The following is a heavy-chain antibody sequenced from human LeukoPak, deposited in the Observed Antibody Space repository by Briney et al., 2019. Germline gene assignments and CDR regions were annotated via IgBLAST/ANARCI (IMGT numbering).Heavy chain of an antibody. D-gene: IGHD4-11*01. CDR2: INSVGSNT. Sequence: GGSLRLSCAASGFTFSSYWMHWVRRVPGTGLVWVSSINSVGSNTNYADSVKGRFTISRDNAKNTVYLQINSLRAEDTAVYYCARGRATTVSFYYYYYMDVWGKGTTVTVS. CDR1: GFTFSSYW. J-gene: IGHJ6*03. V-gene: IGHV3-74*01. CDR3: ARGRATTVSFYYYYYMDV.